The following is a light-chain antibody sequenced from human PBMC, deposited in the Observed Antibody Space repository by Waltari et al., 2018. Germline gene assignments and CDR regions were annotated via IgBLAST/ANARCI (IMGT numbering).Light chain of an antibody. J-gene: IGKJ2*01. CDR2: AAS. V-gene: IGKV3-15*01. CDR3: QQYNEWPYT. Sequence: ETIMTPSPATLSVSPGARASLSCRASKSVSNNLAWYQQKPGQAPRLLIYAASSRGTGVPCRFSGGGSGTDFTLTISSLQSEDFAVYYCQQYNEWPYTFGQGTKVDIK. CDR1: KSVSNN.